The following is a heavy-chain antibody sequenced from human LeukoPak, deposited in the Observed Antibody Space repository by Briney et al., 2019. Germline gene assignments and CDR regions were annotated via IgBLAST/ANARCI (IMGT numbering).Heavy chain of an antibody. V-gene: IGHV3-21*01. D-gene: IGHD6-19*01. J-gene: IGHJ4*02. CDR1: GFTFSSYS. CDR3: ASTNSSGWLFDY. CDR2: ISSSSSYI. Sequence: PGGSLRLSCAASGFTFSSYSMNWVRQAPGKGLEWVSSISSSSSYIYYADSVKGRFTISRDNAKNSLYPQMNSLRAEDTAVYYCASTNSSGWLFDYWGQGTLVTVSS.